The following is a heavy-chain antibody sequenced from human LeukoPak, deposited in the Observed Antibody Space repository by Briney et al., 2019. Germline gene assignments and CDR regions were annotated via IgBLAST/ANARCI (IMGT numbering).Heavy chain of an antibody. CDR1: GFTFSGYC. CDR3: TRAGYSSGFDS. D-gene: IGHD6-19*01. V-gene: IGHV3-74*03. Sequence: HPGVSLRLSCAASGFTFSGYCMHWVRQAPGKGLVWVSRINSDGYSITYSDSVKGRFTISRDNAKNTLYLQMNGLIAEDTAVYFCTRAGYSSGFDSWGQGTLVTVSS. CDR2: INSDGYSI. J-gene: IGHJ5*01.